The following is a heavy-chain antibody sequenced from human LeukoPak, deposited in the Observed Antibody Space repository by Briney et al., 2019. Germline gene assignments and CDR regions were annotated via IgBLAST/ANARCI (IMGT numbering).Heavy chain of an antibody. V-gene: IGHV4-4*02. CDR1: GGSISSSNW. J-gene: IGHJ4*02. CDR3: ARRPISSRLTIFDY. D-gene: IGHD6-13*01. CDR2: IYHSGST. Sequence: SGTLSLTCAVSGGSISSSNWWGWVRQPPGKGLEWIGEIYHSGSTNYNPSLKSRVTISVDKSKNQFSLKLSSVTAADTAVYYCARRPISSRLTIFDYWGQGTLVTVSS.